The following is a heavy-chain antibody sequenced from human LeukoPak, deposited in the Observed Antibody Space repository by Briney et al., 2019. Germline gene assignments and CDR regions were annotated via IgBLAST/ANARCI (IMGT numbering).Heavy chain of an antibody. Sequence: ASVKVSCKASGYTFTSYGISWVRQAPGQGLEWMGWISAYNGNTNYAQKLQGRVTMTTDTSTSTAYMELSRLRSDDTAVYYCARGPYYYDSSGRRVWFDPWGQGTLVTVSS. CDR2: ISAYNGNT. V-gene: IGHV1-18*01. CDR1: GYTFTSYG. D-gene: IGHD3-22*01. CDR3: ARGPYYYDSSGRRVWFDP. J-gene: IGHJ5*02.